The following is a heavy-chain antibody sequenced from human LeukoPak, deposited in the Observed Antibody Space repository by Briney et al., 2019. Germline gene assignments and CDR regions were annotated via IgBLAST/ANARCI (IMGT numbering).Heavy chain of an antibody. CDR2: VGGNGGAT. J-gene: IGHJ4*02. CDR1: GFRFEDFA. Sequence: GGSLRLSCAASGFRFEDFAMQWVRQAPGKGLEWVSLVGGNGGATYYADSVKGRFTISRDNSKNSLYLQMNSLRTDDTALYYCVKDMGDYGDYVVHYWGQGTLVSVSS. CDR3: VKDMGDYGDYVVHY. V-gene: IGHV3-43*02. D-gene: IGHD4-17*01.